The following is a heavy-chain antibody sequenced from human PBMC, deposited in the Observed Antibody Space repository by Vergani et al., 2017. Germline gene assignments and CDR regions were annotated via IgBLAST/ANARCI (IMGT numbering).Heavy chain of an antibody. J-gene: IGHJ3*02. CDR3: ARSDDSNEIQNAFDI. Sequence: QVNLVGSGGGVVQPGRSLRLSCATYGFIFQNYTMHWVRQAPGKGLEWVALISYDGSNKYYADSVKGRFTISRDNSKNTLYLQMNSLRAEDTAVYYCARSDDSNEIQNAFDIWGQGTMVTVSS. CDR1: GFIFQNYT. CDR2: ISYDGSNK. D-gene: IGHD3-22*01. V-gene: IGHV3-30-3*01.